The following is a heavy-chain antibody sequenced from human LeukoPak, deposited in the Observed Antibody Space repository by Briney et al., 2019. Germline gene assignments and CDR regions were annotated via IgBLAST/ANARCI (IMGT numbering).Heavy chain of an antibody. V-gene: IGHV4-39*07. CDR3: ARFSRPPYNWFDP. CDR1: GGSISSSSYY. J-gene: IGHJ5*02. Sequence: PSETLSLTCTVSGGSISSSSYYWGWIRQPPGKGLEWIGSIYYSGSTYYNPSLKSRVTISVDTSKNQFSLKLSSVTAADTAVYYCARFSRPPYNWFDPWGQGTLVTVSS. CDR2: IYYSGST.